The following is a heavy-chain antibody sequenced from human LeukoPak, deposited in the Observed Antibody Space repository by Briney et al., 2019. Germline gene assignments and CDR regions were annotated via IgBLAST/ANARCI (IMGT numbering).Heavy chain of an antibody. J-gene: IGHJ4*02. V-gene: IGHV1-69*05. CDR1: GGTFSSYA. CDR2: IIPIFGTA. D-gene: IGHD3-22*01. CDR3: ASPRNGYYYYFDY. Sequence: SVKVSCKASGGTFSSYAISWVRQAPGQGLKWMGRIIPIFGTANYAQKFQGRVTITTDESTSTAYMELSSLRSEDTAMYYCASPRNGYYYYFDYWGQGTLVTVSS.